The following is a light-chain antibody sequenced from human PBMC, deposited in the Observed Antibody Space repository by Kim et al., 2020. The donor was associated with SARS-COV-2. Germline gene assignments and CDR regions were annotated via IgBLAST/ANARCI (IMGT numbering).Light chain of an antibody. J-gene: IGLJ2*01. CDR2: QDS. V-gene: IGLV3-1*01. CDR1: KLGDKY. Sequence: SYELTQPPSVSVSPGQTASITCSGDKLGDKYACWYQQKPGQSPVLVIYQDSKPPSGIPERFSGSNSGNTATLTISGTQAMDEADYYCQAWDSSTVVVFGGGTKLTVL. CDR3: QAWDSSTVVV.